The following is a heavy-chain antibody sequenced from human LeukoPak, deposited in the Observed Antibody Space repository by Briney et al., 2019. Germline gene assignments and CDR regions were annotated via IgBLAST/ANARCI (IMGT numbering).Heavy chain of an antibody. CDR3: ARWRGAQSEFDY. D-gene: IGHD3-3*01. J-gene: IGHJ4*02. CDR1: GFIFSSYS. Sequence: GGSLRLSCAGSGFIFSSYSMGWVRQAPGKGLEFVAHLKESGIEKEYVDSVEGRFTIPRDNGKNSLYLQMNSLRAEDTALYFCARWRGAQSEFDYWGQGTHVIVSS. CDR2: LKESGIEK. V-gene: IGHV3-7*01.